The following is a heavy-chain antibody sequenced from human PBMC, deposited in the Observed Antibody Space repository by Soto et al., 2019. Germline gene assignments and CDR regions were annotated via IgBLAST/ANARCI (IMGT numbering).Heavy chain of an antibody. Sequence: EVQLVESGGGLVQPGGSLSLSCAASGFAFNSYSVNWVRQAPGKGLEWVSYISSGSSIIYYADSVKGRFTISRDDATNSLYLQMNSLRDEDTAVYYCARGVSGSHVDYGMDVWGQGTTVTVSS. CDR3: ARGVSGSHVDYGMDV. CDR1: GFAFNSYS. CDR2: ISSGSSII. J-gene: IGHJ6*02. V-gene: IGHV3-48*02. D-gene: IGHD6-25*01.